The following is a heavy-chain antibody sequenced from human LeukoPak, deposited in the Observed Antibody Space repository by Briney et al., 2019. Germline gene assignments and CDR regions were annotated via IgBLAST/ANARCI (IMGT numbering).Heavy chain of an antibody. CDR2: ISYDGSNK. CDR3: ARDRCKYYDTLTGYYGVLAGNWFDP. J-gene: IGHJ5*02. CDR1: GFTFSSYA. Sequence: GGSLRLSCAASGFTFSSYAMHWVRQAPGKGLEWVAVISYDGSNKYYADSVKGRFTISRDNSKNTLYLQMNSLRAEDTAVYYCARDRCKYYDTLTGYYGVLAGNWFDPWGQGTLVTVSS. V-gene: IGHV3-30-3*01. D-gene: IGHD3-9*01.